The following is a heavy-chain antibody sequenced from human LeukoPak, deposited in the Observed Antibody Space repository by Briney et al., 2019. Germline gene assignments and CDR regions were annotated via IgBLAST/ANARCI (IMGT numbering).Heavy chain of an antibody. CDR2: IYYSGST. CDR3: ARDKDSSGEFDY. CDR1: GGSMSNHH. J-gene: IGHJ4*02. Sequence: SETLSLTCTVSGGSMSNHHWSWIRQPPGKGLEWIGDIYYSGSTNYNPSLKSRVTMSVDTSKNQFSLKLSSVTAADTAVYYCARDKDSSGEFDYWGQGTLVTVSS. D-gene: IGHD6-19*01. V-gene: IGHV4-59*11.